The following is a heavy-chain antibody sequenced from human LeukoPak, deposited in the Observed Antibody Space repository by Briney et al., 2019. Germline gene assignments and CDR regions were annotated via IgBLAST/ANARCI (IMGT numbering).Heavy chain of an antibody. CDR2: ISVSGGST. D-gene: IGHD4-11*01. CDR3: AKGGGATVPFDN. V-gene: IGHV3-23*01. Sequence: GGSLKLSCAASGFTFSSYAMSWVRQAPGKGLEWVSVISVSGGSTYYADSVKGRFAISRDNSKNTLYLRMNSLRVEDTAVYYCAKGGGATVPFDNWGQGTLVTVSS. J-gene: IGHJ4*02. CDR1: GFTFSSYA.